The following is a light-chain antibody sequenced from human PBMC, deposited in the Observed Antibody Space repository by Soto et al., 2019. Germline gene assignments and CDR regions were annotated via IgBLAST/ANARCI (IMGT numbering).Light chain of an antibody. V-gene: IGLV2-14*03. CDR3: SSYTTSNTRQIV. CDR2: DVS. J-gene: IGLJ1*01. CDR1: SSDVGGYNY. Sequence: QSVLAHPASVSWSPGQSITISCTGTSSDVGGYNYVSWYQHHPGKAPKLMIYDVSNRPSGVSNRFSGSKSGNTASLTISGLQPEDEADYYCSSYTTSNTRQIVFGTG.